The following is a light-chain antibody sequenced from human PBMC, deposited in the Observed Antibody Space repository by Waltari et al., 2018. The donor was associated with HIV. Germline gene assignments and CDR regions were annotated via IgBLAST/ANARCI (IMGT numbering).Light chain of an antibody. CDR1: QSISASQ. V-gene: IGKV3-20*01. J-gene: IGKJ5*01. Sequence: EIVLTQSPDTLSVSPGQSDTLSCRASQSISASQFAWYQQKPGQAPRLVIYGASTRATGIPDRFSGSGSGTDFALTISRLEPEDSAVFYCQQYGRSPITFGLGTRLEIK. CDR3: QQYGRSPIT. CDR2: GAS.